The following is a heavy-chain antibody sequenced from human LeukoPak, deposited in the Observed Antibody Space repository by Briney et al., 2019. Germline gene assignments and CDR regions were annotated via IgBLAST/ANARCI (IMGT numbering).Heavy chain of an antibody. Sequence: GGXXXXSXGXXGCXFXSYWMDGVRQAPGKGVEGGALICGSGGRTYYADSVNGPFTLSTDNSNNTLYLHINSLRAQDTAVYYCAKGLQWKLPFDYCGQGTLATVSS. CDR2: ICGSGGRT. CDR3: AKGLQWKLPFDY. D-gene: IGHD1-26*01. CDR1: GCXFXSYW. V-gene: IGHV3-23*01. J-gene: IGHJ4*02.